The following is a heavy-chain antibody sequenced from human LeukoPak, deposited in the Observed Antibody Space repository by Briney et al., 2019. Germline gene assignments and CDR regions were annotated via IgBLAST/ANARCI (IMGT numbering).Heavy chain of an antibody. V-gene: IGHV4-38-2*01. D-gene: IGHD1-26*01. J-gene: IGHJ3*02. CDR3: ASHVEGATQKPDAFDI. CDR2: IYHRGST. CDR1: GYSISSGYY. Sequence: SETLALTCGVSGYSISSGYYWGWIRQPPGNGLEGIGSIYHRGSTYYNPSLQSRVTISVDTSKNQFSLKLSSATAADTAVYYCASHVEGATQKPDAFDIWGQGTMVTVSS.